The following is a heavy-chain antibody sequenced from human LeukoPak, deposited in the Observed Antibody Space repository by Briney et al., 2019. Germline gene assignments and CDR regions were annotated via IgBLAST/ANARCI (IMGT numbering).Heavy chain of an antibody. D-gene: IGHD3-16*02. CDR2: INEDGSEK. V-gene: IGHV3-7*01. CDR3: ARADYDYVWGSYRQYYFDY. Sequence: GGSLRLSCAASGFTFTSYWMTWVRQAPGKGLEWVANINEDGSEKYYVDSVKGRFTISRDNAKNSLYLQMNSLRAEDTAVYYCARADYDYVWGSYRQYYFDYWGQGTLVTVSS. J-gene: IGHJ4*02. CDR1: GFTFTSYW.